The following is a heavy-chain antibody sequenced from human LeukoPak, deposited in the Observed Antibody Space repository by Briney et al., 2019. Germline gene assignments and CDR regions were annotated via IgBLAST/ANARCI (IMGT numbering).Heavy chain of an antibody. CDR1: GFTFSSYW. D-gene: IGHD6-6*01. CDR3: ARGLSGYASSLGY. CDR2: INSDGSST. J-gene: IGHJ4*02. Sequence: GGSLRLSCAASGFTFSSYWMHWVRQAPGKGLVWVSRINSDGSSTSYADSVRGRFSISRDNAKNTLYLQMNSLRTEDTAVYYCARGLSGYASSLGYWGQGTLVTVSA. V-gene: IGHV3-74*01.